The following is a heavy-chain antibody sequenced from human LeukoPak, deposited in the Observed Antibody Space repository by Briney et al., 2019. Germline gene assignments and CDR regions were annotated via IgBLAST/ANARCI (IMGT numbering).Heavy chain of an antibody. V-gene: IGHV3-21*01. J-gene: IGHJ6*04. D-gene: IGHD3-9*01. CDR1: GFTFSSYS. CDR3: ARATDYDILTGYYYYYGMDV. CDR2: ISSSSSYI. Sequence: PGGSLRLSCAASGFTFSSYSMNWVRQAPGKGLEWVSSISSSSSYIYYADSVKGRFNISRDNAKNSLYLQMNCLRAEATAVYYCARATDYDILTGYYYYYGMDVWGKGTTVTVSS.